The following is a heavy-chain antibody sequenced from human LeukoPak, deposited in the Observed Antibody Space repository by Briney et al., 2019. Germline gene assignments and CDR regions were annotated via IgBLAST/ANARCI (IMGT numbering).Heavy chain of an antibody. D-gene: IGHD5-18*01. CDR2: INQDGSKE. J-gene: IGHJ4*02. CDR3: EKGGYINGYDY. Sequence: PGGSLRLSCAASGFTFRSYWMTWVRQAPGKGLEWVANINQDGSKEYYLDSVKGRFTISRDNDKNSLYLQVNSLRAEDTAVYYCEKGGYINGYDYWGQGTLVTVSS. CDR1: GFTFRSYW. V-gene: IGHV3-7*01.